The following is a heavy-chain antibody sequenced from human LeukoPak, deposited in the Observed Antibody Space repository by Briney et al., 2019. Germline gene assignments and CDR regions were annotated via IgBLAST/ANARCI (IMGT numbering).Heavy chain of an antibody. CDR2: INTDGSST. CDR3: ARGVLREYWFDP. V-gene: IGHV3-74*01. CDR1: GFTFTSHW. Sequence: PGGSLRLSCAASGFTFTSHWMHWVRHAPGKGLVWVSRINTDGSSTNYADSVKGRFTVSRDNAKNTLYLQVNSLRAEDTAVYYCARGVLREYWFDPWGQGTLVTVSS. J-gene: IGHJ5*02. D-gene: IGHD3-10*01.